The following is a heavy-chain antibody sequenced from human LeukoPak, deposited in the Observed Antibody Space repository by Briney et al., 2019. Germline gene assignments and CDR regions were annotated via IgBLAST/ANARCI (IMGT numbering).Heavy chain of an antibody. Sequence: PSETLSLTCTVSGGSISSYYWTWIRQSAGKGLEWIGRVYSGGGSNYDPSLKSRVTISVDTSKNQFSLNLTSATAADTAVYYCARAIYDFWSGYYSDYWGQGTLVTVSS. CDR3: ARAIYDFWSGYYSDY. D-gene: IGHD3-3*01. CDR1: GGSISSYY. V-gene: IGHV4-4*07. CDR2: VYSGGGS. J-gene: IGHJ4*02.